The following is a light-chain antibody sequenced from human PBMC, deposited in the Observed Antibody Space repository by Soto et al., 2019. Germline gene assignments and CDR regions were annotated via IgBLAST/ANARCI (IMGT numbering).Light chain of an antibody. J-gene: IGKJ1*01. CDR1: QSVSSSF. V-gene: IGKV3-20*01. CDR3: QQYESSVT. Sequence: EIVLTQSPGPQSLSPGEGATLSGRVSQSVSSSFFTWYQQKPGQAPSLLIYGASRRATGVPDRFSGSGSGTDFTLSISRLEPEDFAVYYCQQYESSVTFGQGTKVEIK. CDR2: GAS.